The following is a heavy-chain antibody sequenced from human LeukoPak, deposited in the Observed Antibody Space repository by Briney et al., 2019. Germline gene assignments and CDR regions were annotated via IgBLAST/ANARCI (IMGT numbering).Heavy chain of an antibody. J-gene: IGHJ4*02. CDR3: ARGAEMTRISGHYSFDR. V-gene: IGHV4-4*07. CDR2: ISSGGSS. Sequence: SETLSLTCTVSGVSLSGHFWTWIRQPAGEGLEWIGRISSGGSSYYRPSLESRVSISLDTSVNQFSLRVTSVTAADTAVYYCARGAEMTRISGHYSFDRWGRGILVTVSS. D-gene: IGHD5-24*01. CDR1: GVSLSGHF.